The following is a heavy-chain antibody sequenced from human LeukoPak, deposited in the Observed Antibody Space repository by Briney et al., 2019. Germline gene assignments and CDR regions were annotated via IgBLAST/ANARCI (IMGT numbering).Heavy chain of an antibody. CDR3: ARPVGYTSSPIDY. D-gene: IGHD6-19*01. V-gene: IGHV4-30-2*01. Sequence: PSETLSLTCTVSGGSISSGGYYWSWIRQPPGKGLEWIGYIFHSGSTYYNPSLKSRVTISVDRSKNQFSLKLSSVTAADTAVYYCARPVGYTSSPIDYWGQGTLVTVSS. CDR1: GGSISSGGYY. CDR2: IFHSGST. J-gene: IGHJ4*02.